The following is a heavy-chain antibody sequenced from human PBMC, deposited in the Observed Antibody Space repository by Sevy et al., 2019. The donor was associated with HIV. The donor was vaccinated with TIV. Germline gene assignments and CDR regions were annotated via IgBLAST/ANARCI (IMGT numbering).Heavy chain of an antibody. CDR1: GYIFSDYY. D-gene: IGHD4-17*01. J-gene: IGHJ6*02. Sequence: ASVKVSCKASGYIFSDYYIHWARQAPGRGLEWMAWINSDSGVTNYAQRFQGEVTVTRDTSLRTAYLELTNLKSNDTAIYYCARLTTQPTSDLYGLDVWGQGTTVTVSS. V-gene: IGHV1-2*02. CDR3: ARLTTQPTSDLYGLDV. CDR2: INSDSGVT.